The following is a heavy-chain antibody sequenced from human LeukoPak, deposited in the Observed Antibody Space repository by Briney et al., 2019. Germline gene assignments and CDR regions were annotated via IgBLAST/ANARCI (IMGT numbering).Heavy chain of an antibody. V-gene: IGHV1-69*06. D-gene: IGHD3-10*01. Sequence: ASVKVSCKASGGTFSSYAISWVRQAPGQGLEWMGGIIPIFGTTNYAQKFQDRVTITADKSTSTAYMELSSLRSEDTAVYYCARDRSVSGFDYWGQGTLVTVSS. CDR3: ARDRSVSGFDY. CDR2: IIPIFGTT. CDR1: GGTFSSYA. J-gene: IGHJ4*02.